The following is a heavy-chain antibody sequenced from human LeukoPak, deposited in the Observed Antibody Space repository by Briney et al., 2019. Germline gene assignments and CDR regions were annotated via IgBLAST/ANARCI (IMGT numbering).Heavy chain of an antibody. CDR1: GGSISSYY. J-gene: IGHJ5*02. V-gene: IGHV4-59*01. D-gene: IGHD4-17*01. CDR3: ARAFAAVTTENWFDP. CDR2: INYSGST. Sequence: PSETLSLTCTVSGGSISSYYWSWIRQPPGKGLEWIGCINYSGSTNYNPSLNSRVTMSIDTSKNQFSLKLSSVTAADTAVCYCARAFAAVTTENWFDPWGQGTLVTVSS.